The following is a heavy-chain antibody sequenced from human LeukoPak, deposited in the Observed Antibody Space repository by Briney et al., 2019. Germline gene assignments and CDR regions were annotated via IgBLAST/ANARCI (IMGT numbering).Heavy chain of an antibody. CDR3: ARVQTYYYDSSGYSPSDY. V-gene: IGHV3-7*01. D-gene: IGHD3-22*01. CDR1: GFTFSSYW. CDR2: IKQDGSEK. J-gene: IGHJ4*02. Sequence: HPGGSLRLSCAASGFTFSSYWMSWVRQAPGKGLEWVANIKQDGSEKYYVDSVKGRFTISRDNAKNSLYLQMNSLRAEDTAVYYCARVQTYYYDSSGYSPSDYWGQGTLVTVSS.